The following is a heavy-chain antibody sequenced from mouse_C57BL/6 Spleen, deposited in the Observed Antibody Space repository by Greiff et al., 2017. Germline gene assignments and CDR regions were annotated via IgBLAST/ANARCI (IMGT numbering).Heavy chain of an antibody. J-gene: IGHJ3*01. Sequence: QVQLKQSGPELVKPGASVKISCKASGYAFSSSWMNWVKQRPGKGLEWIGRIYPGDGDTNYNGKFKGKATLTADKSSSTAYMQLSSLTSEDSAVYFCARADYGSSYGFAYWGQGTLVTVSA. CDR1: GYAFSSSW. D-gene: IGHD1-1*01. CDR3: ARADYGSSYGFAY. CDR2: IYPGDGDT. V-gene: IGHV1-82*01.